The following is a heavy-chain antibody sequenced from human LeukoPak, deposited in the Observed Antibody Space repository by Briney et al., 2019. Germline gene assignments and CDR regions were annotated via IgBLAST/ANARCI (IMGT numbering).Heavy chain of an antibody. Sequence: PSETLSLTCAVYGGSFSGYYWSWIRQPPGKGLEWIGEISHIGSTNYNPSLKSRVTVSVDASKNQFSLRLSSVTAADTAVYYCARANDFHNWFDSWGQGTLVTVSS. J-gene: IGHJ5*01. CDR1: GGSFSGYY. V-gene: IGHV4-34*01. CDR2: ISHIGST. CDR3: ARANDFHNWFDS. D-gene: IGHD3-3*01.